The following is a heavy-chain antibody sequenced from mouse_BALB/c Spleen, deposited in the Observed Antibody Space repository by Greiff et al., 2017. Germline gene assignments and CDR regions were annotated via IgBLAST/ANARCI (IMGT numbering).Heavy chain of an antibody. J-gene: IGHJ3*01. D-gene: IGHD1-1*02. CDR3: ARLGSFAY. Sequence: EVQLQQSGAELVKPGASVKLSCTASGFNIKDTNMHWVKQRPEQGLEWIGRIDPANGNTKYDPKFQGKATITADTSSNTAYLQLSSLTSEDTAVYYCARLGSFAYWGQGTLVTVSA. CDR1: GFNIKDTN. V-gene: IGHV14-3*02. CDR2: IDPANGNT.